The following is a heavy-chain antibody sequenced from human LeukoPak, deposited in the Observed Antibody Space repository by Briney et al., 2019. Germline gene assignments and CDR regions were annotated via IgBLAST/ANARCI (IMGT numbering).Heavy chain of an antibody. CDR3: ARLALSPTLDY. V-gene: IGHV1-2*02. Sequence: ASVKVSCKASGYTFTDYYFHWVRQAPGQGLEWMGFVNPKNGATNYAQKFQGRVTMTRDTSISTAYMELSSLRSDDTAVYFCARLALSPTLDYWGQGTLVTVYS. CDR1: GYTFTDYY. J-gene: IGHJ4*02. CDR2: VNPKNGAT. D-gene: IGHD2-15*01.